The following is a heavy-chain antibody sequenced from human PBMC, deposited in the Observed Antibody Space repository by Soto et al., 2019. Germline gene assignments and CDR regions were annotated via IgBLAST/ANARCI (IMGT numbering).Heavy chain of an antibody. CDR1: GGSISSSSYY. D-gene: IGHD3-10*01. CDR2: IYYSGST. J-gene: IGHJ3*02. V-gene: IGHV4-39*01. Sequence: PSETLSLTCTVSGGSISSSSYYWGWIRQPPGKGLEWIGSIYYSGSTYYNPSLKSRATISVDTSKNQFSLKLSSVTAADTAVYYCAKGGSGSYSNAFDIWGQGTMVT. CDR3: AKGGSGSYSNAFDI.